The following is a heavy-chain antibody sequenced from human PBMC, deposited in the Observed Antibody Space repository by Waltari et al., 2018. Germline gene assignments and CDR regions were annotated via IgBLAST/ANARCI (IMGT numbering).Heavy chain of an antibody. CDR3: ARGLDLNYPDALDI. V-gene: IGHV4-34*02. J-gene: IGHJ3*02. Sequence: QVQLQQWGAELLEPSETLSLTCAVFGGSINEYFWNWCRQTPGKGLEWIGDLHPNGGPNYNPSLKSRVTISVDTSKNHVYLELRSLTAADTAVYYCARGLDLNYPDALDIWGQGTTVTVS. CDR2: LHPNGGP. CDR1: GGSINEYF. D-gene: IGHD1-7*01.